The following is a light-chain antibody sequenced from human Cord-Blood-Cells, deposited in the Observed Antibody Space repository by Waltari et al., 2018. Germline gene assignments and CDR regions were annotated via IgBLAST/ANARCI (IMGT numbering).Light chain of an antibody. CDR2: EWS. J-gene: IGLJ3*02. CDR1: SSDVGSYNL. Sequence: QSTLTQPASVSGSPGQSITISCTGTSSDVGSYNLVSWYQQHPGKAPKLMIYEWSKRPSGVSNRFSGSKSGNTASLTILGLQAEAEADYYCCSYAGSGTWVFGGGTKLTVL. V-gene: IGLV2-23*01. CDR3: CSYAGSGTWV.